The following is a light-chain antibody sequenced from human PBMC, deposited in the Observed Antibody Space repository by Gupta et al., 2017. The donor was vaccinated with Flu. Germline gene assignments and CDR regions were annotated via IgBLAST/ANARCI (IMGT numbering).Light chain of an antibody. V-gene: IGLV3-25*03. J-gene: IGLJ2*01. CDR3: QSADSSVTSLI. Sequence: GDGFTKQSAYWYQQKPGQAPVVVFYIVNEMPSGIPERFSGSSSGTTVPLTITVVQTEDEAYYYCQSADSSVTSLIFGGGTKLTVL. CDR2: IVN. CDR1: GFTKQS.